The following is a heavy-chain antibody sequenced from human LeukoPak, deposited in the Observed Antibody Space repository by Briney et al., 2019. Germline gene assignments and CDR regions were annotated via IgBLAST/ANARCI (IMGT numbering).Heavy chain of an antibody. CDR3: AKDHDNGDYYYYFDS. CDR1: GSSFDTYA. Sequence: GGSLRLSCVASGSSFDTYAMSWVRQAPGKGLEWVSGISDTGRKRYYTDSVKGRFTISRDNSKNTLHLQMNSLRAEDTALYFCAKDHDNGDYYYYFDSWGQGTLVTVSS. D-gene: IGHD4-17*01. CDR2: ISDTGRKR. V-gene: IGHV3-23*01. J-gene: IGHJ4*02.